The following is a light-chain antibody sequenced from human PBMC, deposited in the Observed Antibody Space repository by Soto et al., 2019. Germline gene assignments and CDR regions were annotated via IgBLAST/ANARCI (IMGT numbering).Light chain of an antibody. Sequence: EIVLTQSPGTLSLSLGERATLSCRASQSVSTKYVAWYQQKPGQAPSLLIYGTSNRAADVPDRFSGTGSGTDFSLTISRLEPEDFAVYYCQRYGSSPPDTFGQGTKLEI. J-gene: IGKJ2*01. V-gene: IGKV3-20*01. CDR3: QRYGSSPPDT. CDR1: QSVSTKY. CDR2: GTS.